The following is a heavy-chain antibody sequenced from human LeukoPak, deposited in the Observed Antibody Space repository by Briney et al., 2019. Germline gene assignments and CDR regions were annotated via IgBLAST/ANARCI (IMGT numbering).Heavy chain of an antibody. CDR3: AKAPDPYQPGGGLRFINKIYFDY. CDR1: GFTVSNNY. J-gene: IGHJ4*02. CDR2: ISHDGSNK. D-gene: IGHD2-2*01. V-gene: IGHV3-30*18. Sequence: GGSLTLSCVVSGFTVSNNYMKWVRQAPGKGLEWVAVISHDGSNKYYADSVKGRFTVSRDISKNTLYLHMNSPRAEDTAVYYCAKAPDPYQPGGGLRFINKIYFDYWGQGTLVTVSS.